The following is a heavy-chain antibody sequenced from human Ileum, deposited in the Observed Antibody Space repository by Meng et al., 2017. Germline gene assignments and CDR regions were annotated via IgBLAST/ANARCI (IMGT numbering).Heavy chain of an antibody. CDR1: GYTFTRYF. CDR2: INPNNGET. J-gene: IGHJ4*02. CDR3: AREKSPGHFDY. Sequence: QVQLVQSGAEVMKPGASVKVSCRASGYTFTRYFLHWARQAPGQGLEWLGTINPNNGETSYAQRFQGRVTPTRDTSTTTVYMELSSLGSEDTAVYYCAREKSPGHFDYLGQGILVTVSS. V-gene: IGHV1-46*01.